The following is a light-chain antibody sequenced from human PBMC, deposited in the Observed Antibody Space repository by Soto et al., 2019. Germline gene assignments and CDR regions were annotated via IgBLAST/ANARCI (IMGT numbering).Light chain of an antibody. J-gene: IGKJ3*01. CDR1: QSVSPY. CDR2: DAS. V-gene: IGKV3-11*01. CDR3: QLRSDWPPGVT. Sequence: EIVLTQSPATLSLSPGERATLSCRASQSVSPYLAWYQQKPGQAPRLLIYDASNRATGIPARFTGSGSGTDFTLTISSLEPEDFAVYYCQLRSDWPPGVTFGPGTKVDF.